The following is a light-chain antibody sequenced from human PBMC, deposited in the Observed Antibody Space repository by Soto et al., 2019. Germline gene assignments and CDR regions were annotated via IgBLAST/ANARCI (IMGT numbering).Light chain of an antibody. CDR2: GDS. V-gene: IGKV1D-13*01. CDR3: QHFYHYPYT. CDR1: PGGSSA. Sequence: ATQLTQSPSSLSASVGDSVNITCLASPGGSSALAWYQMKPSKPPKLLRFGDSKLESWAPSRFSGSGSGTDFTLTISNLQPEDFASYFCQHFYHYPYTFGQGTKREI. J-gene: IGKJ2*01.